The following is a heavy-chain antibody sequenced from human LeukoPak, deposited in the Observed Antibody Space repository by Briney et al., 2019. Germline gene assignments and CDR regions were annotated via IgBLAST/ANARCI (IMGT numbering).Heavy chain of an antibody. V-gene: IGHV4-59*01. CDR1: GGPISSYY. J-gene: IGHJ3*02. CDR3: ARGTAQTVNTYAFDM. CDR2: VYYSGST. D-gene: IGHD4-17*01. Sequence: ASETLSLTCTVSGGPISSYYWSWIRQPPGKGLDWIGYVYYSGSTNYNPSLKSRVIISVDTSKSQFFLNLISVTAADTAVYYCARGTAQTVNTYAFDMWGQGTMVTVSS.